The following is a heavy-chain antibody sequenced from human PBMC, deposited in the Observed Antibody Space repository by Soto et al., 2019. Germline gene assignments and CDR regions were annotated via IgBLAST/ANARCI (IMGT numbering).Heavy chain of an antibody. J-gene: IGHJ6*02. V-gene: IGHV1-69*01. CDR1: GGTFSSYT. D-gene: IGHD5-18*01. CDR3: ARALVDTHMVSDYYGLDV. CDR2: IIPIYGTT. Sequence: QLQLVQSGAEVKKPGSSVKVSCKAYGGTFSSYTFSWVRQAPGQGLAWMGGIIPIYGTTNYAQNFQGRVTITADGATRTAYMELSSLISEDTAVYYCARALVDTHMVSDYYGLDVWGQGTTVTVSS.